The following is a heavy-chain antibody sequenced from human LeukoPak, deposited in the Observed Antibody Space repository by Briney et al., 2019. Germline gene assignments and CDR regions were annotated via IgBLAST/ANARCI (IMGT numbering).Heavy chain of an antibody. CDR1: GGTFSNYA. D-gene: IGHD3-3*01. CDR2: IIPILATA. V-gene: IGHV1-69*13. CDR3: ARGGFWSGYYSWFGP. J-gene: IGHJ5*02. Sequence: GASVKVSCMTTGGTFSNYAISWVRHAPGQGLEWMGGIIPILATAKYAKNFQGRVTMTADESTNTAYMELSSLRSEDTAVYYGARGGFWSGYYSWFGPWGQGTLVSVFS.